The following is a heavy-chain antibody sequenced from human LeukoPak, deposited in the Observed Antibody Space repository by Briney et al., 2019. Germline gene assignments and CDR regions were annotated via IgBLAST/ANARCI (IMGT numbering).Heavy chain of an antibody. D-gene: IGHD1-26*01. J-gene: IGHJ4*02. CDR2: IKQDGSEK. CDR3: ARDPYSGSYWGIDY. CDR1: GFTFSSYW. V-gene: IGHV3-7*04. Sequence: GGSLRLSCAASGFTFSSYWMSWVRQAPGKGLEWVANIKQDGSEKYYVNSVKGRFTISRDNAKNSLYLQMNSLRAEDTAVYYCARDPYSGSYWGIDYWGQGTLVTVSS.